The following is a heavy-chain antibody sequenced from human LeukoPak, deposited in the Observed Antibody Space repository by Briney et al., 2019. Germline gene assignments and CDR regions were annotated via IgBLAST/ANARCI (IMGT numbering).Heavy chain of an antibody. J-gene: IGHJ4*02. CDR2: ISGSGGST. D-gene: IGHD3-10*01. Sequence: GGSLRLSCAASGFPFSSYAMSWVRQAPGKGLEWVSAISGSGGSTYYADSVKGRFTISRDNSRNTLYLQMNSLRAEDTAVYYCAKVRGITMVRGPLDYWGQGTLVTVSS. V-gene: IGHV3-23*01. CDR3: AKVRGITMVRGPLDY. CDR1: GFPFSSYA.